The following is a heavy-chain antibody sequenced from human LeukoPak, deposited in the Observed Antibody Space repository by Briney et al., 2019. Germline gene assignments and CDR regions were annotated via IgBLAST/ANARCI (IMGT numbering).Heavy chain of an antibody. CDR3: ALLAVASDFDY. J-gene: IGHJ4*02. Sequence: GGSLRLSCAASGFTFSSYAMNWVRQAPGKGLEWVSNIHSSGTIKYYADSVKGRFSISRDNAKSSLYLQMNSLRVEDTAVYYCALLAVASDFDYWGQGALVTVSS. CDR1: GFTFSSYA. V-gene: IGHV3-48*03. CDR2: IHSSGTIK. D-gene: IGHD6-19*01.